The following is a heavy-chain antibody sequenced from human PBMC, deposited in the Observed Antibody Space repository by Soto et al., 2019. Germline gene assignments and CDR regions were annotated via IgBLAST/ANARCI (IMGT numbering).Heavy chain of an antibody. CDR2: INPSGGST. J-gene: IGHJ4*01. D-gene: IGHD6-6*01. CDR1: GYTFTSYY. Sequence: AAVKVSCKASGYTFTSYYMHWVRQAPGQGLEWMGIINPSGGSTSYAQKFQGRVTMTRDTSISTAYMELSRLRSDDTAVYYWARDRYSCSYRLAARGSAGGDWGQ. V-gene: IGHV1-46*01. CDR3: ARDRYSCSYRLAARGSAGGD.